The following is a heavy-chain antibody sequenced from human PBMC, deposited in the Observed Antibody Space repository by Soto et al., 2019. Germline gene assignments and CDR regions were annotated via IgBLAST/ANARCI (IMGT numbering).Heavy chain of an antibody. Sequence: LSETLSLTCAVSGGSIISGGYSWSWIRQPPGKGLEWIGYIYHSGSTNYNPSLKSRVTISVDRSKNQFSLKLSSVTAADTAVYYCARVPTPWGQGTLVTVSS. CDR2: IYHSGST. J-gene: IGHJ5*02. V-gene: IGHV4-30-2*01. CDR1: GGSIISGGYS. CDR3: ARVPTP. D-gene: IGHD2-2*01.